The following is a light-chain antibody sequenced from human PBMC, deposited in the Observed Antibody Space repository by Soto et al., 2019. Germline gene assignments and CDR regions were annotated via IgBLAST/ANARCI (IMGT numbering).Light chain of an antibody. J-gene: IGKJ3*01. CDR1: QTVIRY. CDR3: QQSYSTLFT. V-gene: IGKV1-39*01. Sequence: IQMTQFPSSLSASVGDRVTITCRAGQTVIRYLNWYQQKPGRAPNLLIYAVSNLQSGVPSRFSGRGSGTEFTLTISDLQPEDFATYYCQQSYSTLFTFVPGTKVEIK. CDR2: AVS.